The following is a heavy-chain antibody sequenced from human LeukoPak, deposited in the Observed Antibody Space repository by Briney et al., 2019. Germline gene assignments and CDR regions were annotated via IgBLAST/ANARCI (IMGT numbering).Heavy chain of an antibody. Sequence: GGSLRLSCAASGFTFSSYAMHWVRQAPGKGLEWVAVISYDGSNKYYADSVKGRFTISRDNSKNTLYLQMNSLRAEDTAVYYCARERLLLPFDYWGQGTLVTASS. CDR3: ARERLLLPFDY. V-gene: IGHV3-30-3*01. CDR2: ISYDGSNK. J-gene: IGHJ4*02. CDR1: GFTFSSYA.